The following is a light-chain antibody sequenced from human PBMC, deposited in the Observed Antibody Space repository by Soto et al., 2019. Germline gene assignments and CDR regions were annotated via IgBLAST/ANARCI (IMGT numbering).Light chain of an antibody. Sequence: DIQMTQSPSSLSASVGDRVTITCRASQSISSYLNWYQQKPGKAPKLLIYAASSLQSGVPSRFRGSGSGTDFTLTISSLQPEDFATYYCQQSYSTPGFGPGTKVDIK. CDR3: QQSYSTPG. J-gene: IGKJ3*01. CDR1: QSISSY. V-gene: IGKV1-39*01. CDR2: AAS.